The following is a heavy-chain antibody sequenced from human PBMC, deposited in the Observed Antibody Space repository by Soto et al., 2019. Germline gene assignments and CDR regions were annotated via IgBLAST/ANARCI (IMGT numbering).Heavy chain of an antibody. J-gene: IGHJ4*02. CDR3: ARGLAAAGYGTYYFDY. CDR2: ISSSSSYI. CDR1: GFTFSSYT. D-gene: IGHD6-13*01. Sequence: GSLRLSCAASGFTFSSYTMGWVRQAPGKGLEWVSSISSSSSYIYYADSVKGRFTISRDKAKNSLYLQMNSLRADDTAVYYCARGLAAAGYGTYYFDYWGQGTLVTVSS. V-gene: IGHV3-21*01.